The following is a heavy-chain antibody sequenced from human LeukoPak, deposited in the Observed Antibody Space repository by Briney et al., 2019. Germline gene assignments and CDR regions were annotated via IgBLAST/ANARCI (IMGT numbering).Heavy chain of an antibody. D-gene: IGHD1-26*01. J-gene: IGHJ3*02. Sequence: GGSLRLSCAASGFTFSTYRMHWVRQAPGKGLEWVSSISSRTSYLYYADSLKGRFTISRDNAQNSLYLQMNRLRAEDTAIYYCAREDWPDQGELRGGAVFDIWGQGTMVSVSS. CDR3: AREDWPDQGELRGGAVFDI. CDR1: GFTFSTYR. V-gene: IGHV3-21*01. CDR2: ISSRTSYL.